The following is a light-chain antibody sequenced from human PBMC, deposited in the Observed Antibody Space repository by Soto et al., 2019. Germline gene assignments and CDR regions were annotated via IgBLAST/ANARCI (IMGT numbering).Light chain of an antibody. CDR2: DVS. J-gene: IGLJ1*01. V-gene: IGLV2-11*01. Sequence: QSALTQPRSVSGSPGQSVTISCTGTSSDVGGYNYVSWYQHHPGKAPKVMIYDVSKWPSGVPDRFSGSKSGNTASLIISGLQAEDEADYYCCSYAGSFYVFGTGTKVTVL. CDR1: SSDVGGYNY. CDR3: CSYAGSFYV.